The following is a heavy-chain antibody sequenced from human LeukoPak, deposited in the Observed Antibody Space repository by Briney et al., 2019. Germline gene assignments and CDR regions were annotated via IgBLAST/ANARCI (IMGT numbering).Heavy chain of an antibody. CDR2: IVPLLGVP. CDR3: ARGDSVLQY. V-gene: IGHV1-69*04. Sequence: SVKVSCKPSGGTFGSYAVNWVRQAPGQGLEWVGKIVPLLGVPKYAQKFQERVTITADKSTSTAYMELSSLTSDDTAVYYCARGDSVLQYWGPGTLVTVSS. J-gene: IGHJ4*02. CDR1: GGTFGSYA. D-gene: IGHD3-10*02.